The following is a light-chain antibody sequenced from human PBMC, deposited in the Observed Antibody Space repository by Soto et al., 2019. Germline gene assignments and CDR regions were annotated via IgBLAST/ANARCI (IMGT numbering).Light chain of an antibody. J-gene: IGLJ2*01. CDR1: SSDVGSYNL. Sequence: QSALTQPASVSGSPGQWITISCTGTSSDVGSYNLVSWYQQPPGKAPKLMIYEGSKRPSGVSHRFSGSKSGTTASLTISGLQAEDDDYYYCCSYAGDSTDVVFGGGTKLTVL. CDR2: EGS. CDR3: CSYAGDSTDVV. V-gene: IGLV2-23*01.